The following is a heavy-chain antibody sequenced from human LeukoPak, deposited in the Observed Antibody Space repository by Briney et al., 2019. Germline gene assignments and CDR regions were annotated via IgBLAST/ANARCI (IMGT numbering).Heavy chain of an antibody. CDR2: IYYSGST. J-gene: IGHJ6*03. D-gene: IGHD1-26*01. CDR1: GDSISTSSYY. CDR3: ARGPSDDYYYYYYMDV. V-gene: IGHV4-39*07. Sequence: SETLSLTCSVSGDSISTSSYYWGWIRQPPGKGLEWIGTIYYSGSTYYNPSLTSRVTISVDTSKNQFSLKLSSVTAADTAVYYCARGPSDDYYYYYYMDVWGKGTTVTVSS.